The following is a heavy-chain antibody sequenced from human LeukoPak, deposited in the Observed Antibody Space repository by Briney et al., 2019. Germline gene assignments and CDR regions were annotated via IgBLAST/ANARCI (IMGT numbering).Heavy chain of an antibody. CDR2: IWYDGSNK. CDR3: ARGFTGQSYYYGMDV. CDR1: GFTFSSYG. J-gene: IGHJ6*02. D-gene: IGHD3-16*01. Sequence: GESLKISCAASGFTFSSYGMHWVRQAPGKGLERVAVIWYDGSNKYYADSVKGRFTISRDNSKNTLYLQMNSLRAEDTAVYYCARGFTGQSYYYGMDVWGQGTTVTVSS. V-gene: IGHV3-33*01.